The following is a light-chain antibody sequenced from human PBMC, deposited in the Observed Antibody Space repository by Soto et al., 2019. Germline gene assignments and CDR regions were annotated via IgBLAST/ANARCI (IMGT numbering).Light chain of an antibody. CDR3: QQYGSSRLT. CDR1: QSVSSSY. Sequence: EIVLTQSPGTLSLSPGERATLSCRASQSVSSSYLAWYQQKPGQAPRLLIYGASSRTTGIPDRFSGSGSGTVFTLTISRLEPEDFALYYCQQYGSSRLTFGGGTKVEIK. CDR2: GAS. V-gene: IGKV3-20*01. J-gene: IGKJ4*01.